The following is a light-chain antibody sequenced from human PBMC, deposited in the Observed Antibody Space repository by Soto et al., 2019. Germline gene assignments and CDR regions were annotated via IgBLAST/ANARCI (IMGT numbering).Light chain of an antibody. CDR1: QSVSSS. CDR3: QQLSGNT. CDR2: DAP. J-gene: IGKJ2*01. Sequence: EIVLTQSPATLSLSPGERATLSCRASQSVSSSLAWYQQKPGQAPRLVIYDAPNRATGIPARFSGSGSGTDFTLTISSLEPEDFAVYYCQQLSGNTFGLGTKLEIK. V-gene: IGKV3-11*01.